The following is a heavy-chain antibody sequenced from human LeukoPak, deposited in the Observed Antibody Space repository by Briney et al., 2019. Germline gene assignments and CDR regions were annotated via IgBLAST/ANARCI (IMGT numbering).Heavy chain of an antibody. CDR1: GYSFTNYW. D-gene: IGHD6-19*01. CDR2: IYPGDSDT. J-gene: IGHJ4*02. CDR3: ARHTDSSGWYYIDY. Sequence: GESLKISCQGSGYSFTNYWIAWVRPMPGKGLEWMGIIYPGDSDTRYSPSFQGQVTISADKSVSTAYLQWSSLKASDTAMYYCARHTDSSGWYYIDYWGQGTLVTVSS. V-gene: IGHV5-51*01.